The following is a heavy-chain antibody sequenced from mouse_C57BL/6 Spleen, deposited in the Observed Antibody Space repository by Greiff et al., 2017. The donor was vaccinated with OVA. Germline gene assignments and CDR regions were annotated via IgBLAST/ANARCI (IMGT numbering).Heavy chain of an antibody. V-gene: IGHV1-15*01. D-gene: IGHD3-2*02. Sequence: QVHVKQSGAELVRPGASVTLSCKASGYTFTDYEMHWVKQTPVHGLEWIGAIDPETGGTAYNQKFKGKAILTADKSSSTAYMELRSLTSEDSAVYYCTRGGTAQATYYFDYWGQGTTLTVSS. CDR2: IDPETGGT. CDR3: TRGGTAQATYYFDY. J-gene: IGHJ2*01. CDR1: GYTFTDYE.